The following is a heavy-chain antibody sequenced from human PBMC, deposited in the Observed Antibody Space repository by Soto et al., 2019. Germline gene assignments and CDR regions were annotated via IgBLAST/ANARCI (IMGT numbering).Heavy chain of an antibody. V-gene: IGHV1-3*01. Sequence: ASVKVSCAASGFTFTSYAMHWVRQAPGQRLEWMGWINAGNGNTKYSQKFQGRVTITRDTSASTAYMELSSLRSEDTAVYYCARDPSYYGMDVWGQGTTVTVSS. J-gene: IGHJ6*02. CDR1: GFTFTSYA. CDR3: ARDPSYYGMDV. CDR2: INAGNGNT.